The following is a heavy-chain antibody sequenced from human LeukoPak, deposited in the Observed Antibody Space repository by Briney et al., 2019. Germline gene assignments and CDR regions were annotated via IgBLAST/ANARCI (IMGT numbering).Heavy chain of an antibody. CDR3: ARLTFGGVIGFDY. CDR1: GFTFSSYS. V-gene: IGHV3-21*01. J-gene: IGHJ4*02. D-gene: IGHD3-16*02. Sequence: PGGSLRLSCAASGFTFSSYSMNWVRQAPGKGLEWVSSISSSGSHMYYADSVKGRFTISRDNDKNSLYLQMNSLRAEDTAVYYCARLTFGGVIGFDYWGQGTLVTVSS. CDR2: ISSSGSHM.